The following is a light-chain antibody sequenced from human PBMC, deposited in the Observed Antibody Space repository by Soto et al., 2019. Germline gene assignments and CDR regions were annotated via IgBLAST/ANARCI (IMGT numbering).Light chain of an antibody. CDR1: QGIRSW. Sequence: DIQMTQSPSSVSASVGDRVTITCRASQGIRSWLAWYQQRPGKAPKLLISAATSLQSAVPSRFSGSGSGTDFTLTISSLQPDDFATYYCQQSDTFPATFGGGTKVEIK. CDR3: QQSDTFPAT. V-gene: IGKV1D-12*01. J-gene: IGKJ4*01. CDR2: AAT.